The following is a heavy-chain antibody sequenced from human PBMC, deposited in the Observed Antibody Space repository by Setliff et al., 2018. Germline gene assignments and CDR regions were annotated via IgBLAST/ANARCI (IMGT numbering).Heavy chain of an antibody. CDR2: IYYSGST. J-gene: IGHJ6*03. Sequence: SETLSLTCTVSGGSISTYYWSWIRQPPGKGLEWIGYIYYSGSTNYNPSLKSRVTISVDTSKNQFSLKLSSVTAADTAVYYCARMSGFQYIDVWGKGTTVTVSS. V-gene: IGHV4-59*08. D-gene: IGHD3-3*01. CDR1: GGSISTYY. CDR3: ARMSGFQYIDV.